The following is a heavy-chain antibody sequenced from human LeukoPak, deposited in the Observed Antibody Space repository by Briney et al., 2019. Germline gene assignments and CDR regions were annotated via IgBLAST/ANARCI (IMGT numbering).Heavy chain of an antibody. CDR1: GFIFSDYY. J-gene: IGHJ4*02. CDR3: AKPYYYGSRSYMDY. Sequence: PGGSLRLSCAASGFIFSDYYMTWIRQAPGKGLEWVSDISSSRSYTNYADSVKGRFTISRGNSKNTLYLQMNSLRAEDTAVYYCAKPYYYGSRSYMDYWGQGTLVTVSS. D-gene: IGHD3-10*01. V-gene: IGHV3-11*06. CDR2: ISSSRSYT.